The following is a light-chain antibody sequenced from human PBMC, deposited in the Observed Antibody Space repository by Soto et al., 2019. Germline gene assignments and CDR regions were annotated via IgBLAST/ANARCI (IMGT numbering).Light chain of an antibody. J-gene: IGKJ2*01. CDR3: QQYNNWPPYT. CDR1: QSVRSD. V-gene: IGKV3-15*01. Sequence: EIVMTQSPATLSVSPGERATLSCRASQSVRSDLAWYQQKPGQAPRLLIYDASTRVTGIPARFSGSGSGTDFTLTISSLQSEDFAIYYCQQYNNWPPYTLGQGTKVDI. CDR2: DAS.